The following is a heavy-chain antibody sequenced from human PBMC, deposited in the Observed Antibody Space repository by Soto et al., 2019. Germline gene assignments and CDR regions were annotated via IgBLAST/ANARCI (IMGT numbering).Heavy chain of an antibody. CDR1: GFTFSSYA. CDR3: AKDGGLSIAAAGSGYDY. CDR2: ISGSGGST. V-gene: IGHV3-23*01. Sequence: PGGSLRLSCAASGFTFSSYAMSWVRQAPGKGLEWVSAISGSGGSTYYADSVKGRFTISRDNSKNTLYLQMNSLRAEDTAVYYCAKDGGLSIAAAGSGYDYWGQGTLVTVSS. J-gene: IGHJ4*02. D-gene: IGHD6-13*01.